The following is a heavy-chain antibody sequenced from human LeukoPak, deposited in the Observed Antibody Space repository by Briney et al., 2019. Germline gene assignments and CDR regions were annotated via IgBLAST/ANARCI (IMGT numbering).Heavy chain of an antibody. CDR3: AKGRVVVVITTYFDY. J-gene: IGHJ4*02. D-gene: IGHD3-22*01. CDR2: ISYDGSNK. V-gene: IGHV3-30*18. Sequence: GRSLRLSCAASGFTFSSYGMHWVRQAPGKGLEWVAVISYDGSNKYYADSVKGRFTISRDNSKNTLYLQMNSLRAEDTAVYYCAKGRVVVVITTYFDYRGQGTLVTVSS. CDR1: GFTFSSYG.